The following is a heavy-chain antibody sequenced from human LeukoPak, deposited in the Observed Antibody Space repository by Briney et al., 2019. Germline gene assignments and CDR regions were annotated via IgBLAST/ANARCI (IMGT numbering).Heavy chain of an antibody. V-gene: IGHV1-18*01. CDR1: GYTFTSYG. CDR3: VRDGGEGRGILCN. Sequence: ASVKVSCKASGYTFTSYGIGWVRQAPGQGLEWMGWISAHNRNTNYAQKVQGRVTMTTDTSTSTAYMELWSLRSDDTAVYYCVRDGGEGRGILCNWGQGTLVTVSS. J-gene: IGHJ4*02. CDR2: ISAHNRNT. D-gene: IGHD2-21*01.